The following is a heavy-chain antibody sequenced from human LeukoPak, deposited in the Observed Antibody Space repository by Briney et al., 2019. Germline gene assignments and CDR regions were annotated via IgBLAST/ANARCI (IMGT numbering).Heavy chain of an antibody. CDR3: ARYIYGYLHY. CDR1: GYTFTNYN. V-gene: IGHV1-46*01. J-gene: IGHJ4*02. D-gene: IGHD5-18*01. Sequence: GASVKVSCKASGYTFTNYNIHWVRQAPGQGLEWMGIISPSGGSTSYAQKFQGRVTMTRDTSTSTVYMELSSLRSEDTAVYYCARYIYGYLHYWGQGTLVTVSS. CDR2: ISPSGGST.